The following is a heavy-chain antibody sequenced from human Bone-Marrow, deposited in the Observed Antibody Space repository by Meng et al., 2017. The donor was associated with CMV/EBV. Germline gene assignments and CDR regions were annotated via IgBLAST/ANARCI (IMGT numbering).Heavy chain of an antibody. J-gene: IGHJ6*02. V-gene: IGHV1-2*02. D-gene: IGHD3-3*01. CDR2: INPHNGVT. CDR1: GFTFSGSA. CDR3: ARRDDPWGGYPHYYGMDV. Sequence: GESLKISCAASGFTFSGSAMHWVRQASGKGLEWMGCINPHNGVTNYTHNFKGRFTLTRDTSINTAYMELSRLRSDDAAVYYCARRDDPWGGYPHYYGMDVWGQGTTVTVSS.